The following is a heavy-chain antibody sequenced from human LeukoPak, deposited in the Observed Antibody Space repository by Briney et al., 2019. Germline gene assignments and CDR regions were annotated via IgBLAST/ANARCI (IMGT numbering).Heavy chain of an antibody. J-gene: IGHJ4*02. CDR1: GFTFSKFW. V-gene: IGHV3-7*01. D-gene: IGHD6-25*01. CDR3: ATSDDSAATY. CDR2: IKEDGSTK. Sequence: GGSLRLSCAASGFTFSKFWMSWVRQAPGKGLEWVANIKEDGSTKHYVDSVKGRFTISRDNAKNSLSLQMNYLRVEDTAVYYCATSDDSAATYWGQGTLVIVSS.